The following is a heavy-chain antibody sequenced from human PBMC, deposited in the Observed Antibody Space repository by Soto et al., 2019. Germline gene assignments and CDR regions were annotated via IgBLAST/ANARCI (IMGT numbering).Heavy chain of an antibody. CDR2: ISGSGGSS. J-gene: IGHJ6*02. D-gene: IGHD3-22*01. CDR1: RYSFNRDA. CDR3: AIVNGYYYCGMDV. Sequence: GGSLRISCAAPRYSFNRDAMCWVLLSLGKRQEWVSAISGSGGSSYYADSVNGRFTISRDNAKNSLYLQMNSLRAEDSAVYYCAIVNGYYYCGMDVWCPGTTGTVFS. V-gene: IGHV3-23*01.